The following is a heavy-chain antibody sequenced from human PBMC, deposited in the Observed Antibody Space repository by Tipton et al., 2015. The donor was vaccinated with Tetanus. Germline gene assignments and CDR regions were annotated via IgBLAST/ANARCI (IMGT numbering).Heavy chain of an antibody. CDR3: ARGSCGGGGCSRGGNGFDP. CDR1: GGSIRSDY. J-gene: IGHJ5*02. V-gene: IGHV4-59*01. CDR2: VYVVGDFGSP. D-gene: IGHD2-15*01. Sequence: TLSLTCTVSGGSIRSDYWSWIRQPPGKGLEWIGSVYVVGDFGSPTYNPSLKSRVTISLDTTKNQFSLKLGSATAGDPAVYYCARGSCGGGGCSRGGNGFDPWGQGTLVTVSS.